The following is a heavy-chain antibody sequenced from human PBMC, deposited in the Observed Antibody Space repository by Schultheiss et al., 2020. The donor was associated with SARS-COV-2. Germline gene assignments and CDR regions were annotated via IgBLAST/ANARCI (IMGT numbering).Heavy chain of an antibody. J-gene: IGHJ4*02. CDR1: GFTFDDYA. CDR3: AKVGDSSSWYESDY. Sequence: GGSLRLSCAASGFTFDDYAMHWVRQAPGKGLEWVSGISWNSGSIGYADSVKGRFTISRDNSKNTLSLHMNSLRAEDTAVYYCAKVGDSSSWYESDYWGQGTLVTVSS. CDR2: ISWNSGSI. V-gene: IGHV3-9*01. D-gene: IGHD6-13*01.